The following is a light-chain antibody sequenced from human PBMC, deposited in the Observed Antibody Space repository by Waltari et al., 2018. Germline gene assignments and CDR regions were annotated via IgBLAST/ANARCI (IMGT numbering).Light chain of an antibody. CDR3: SSYTSSSTIYV. Sequence: QSALTQPASVSGSPGQSITISCTGTSSDVGGYNYFSWYQQHPGKAPKLMIYDVSNRPSGVSNRFSGSKSGNTASLTISGLQAEDEADYYCSSYTSSSTIYVFGTGTKVTVL. V-gene: IGLV2-14*01. J-gene: IGLJ1*01. CDR2: DVS. CDR1: SSDVGGYNY.